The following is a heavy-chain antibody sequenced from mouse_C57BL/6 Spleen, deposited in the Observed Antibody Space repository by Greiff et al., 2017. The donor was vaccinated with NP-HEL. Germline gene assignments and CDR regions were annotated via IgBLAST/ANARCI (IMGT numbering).Heavy chain of an antibody. CDR3: ERLWSKGYAMDY. Sequence: QVQLQQPGTELVKPGASVKLSCKASGYTFTSYWMHWVKQRPGQGLEWIGDINPSNGGTNYNEKFKSKATLTVDKSSSPAYMQLSSLTSEDSAVYYCERLWSKGYAMDYWGQGTSVTVSS. J-gene: IGHJ4*01. D-gene: IGHD6-1*01. CDR2: INPSNGGT. V-gene: IGHV1-53*01. CDR1: GYTFTSYW.